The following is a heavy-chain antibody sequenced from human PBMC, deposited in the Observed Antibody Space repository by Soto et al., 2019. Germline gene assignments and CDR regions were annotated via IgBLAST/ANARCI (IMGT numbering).Heavy chain of an antibody. J-gene: IGHJ6*03. CDR1: GFTFCSYS. D-gene: IGHD4-4*01. CDR3: ARLTTVTTWTPPNYYYMDV. Sequence: EVQLVESGGGLVKPGGSLRLSCAASGFTFCSYSMNWVRQAPGKGLEWVSSISSSSSYIYYADSVKGRFTISRDNAKNSLYLQMNSLRAEDTAVYYCARLTTVTTWTPPNYYYMDVWGKGTTVTVSS. CDR2: ISSSSSYI. V-gene: IGHV3-21*01.